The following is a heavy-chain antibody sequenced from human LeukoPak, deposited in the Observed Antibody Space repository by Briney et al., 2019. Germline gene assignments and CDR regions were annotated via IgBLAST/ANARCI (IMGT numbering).Heavy chain of an antibody. Sequence: GGSLRLSCAASGFTFSSYAMNWVRQAPGKALESMGGFDPEDGETIYAQKFQGRVIMTDDISTDTAYMELSSLRSEDTVFFKQKTAYEILTGLGRAFDIWGQGTMVTVSS. D-gene: IGHD3-9*01. CDR2: FDPEDGET. CDR3: KTAYEILTGLGRAFDI. V-gene: IGHV1-24*01. CDR1: GFTFSSYA. J-gene: IGHJ3*02.